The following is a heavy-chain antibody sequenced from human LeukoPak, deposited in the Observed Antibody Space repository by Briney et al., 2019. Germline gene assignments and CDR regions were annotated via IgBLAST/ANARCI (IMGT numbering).Heavy chain of an antibody. D-gene: IGHD3-10*01. CDR2: ISYDGSNK. Sequence: GGSLRLSCAASGFTFSSYSMHWVRQAPGKGLEWVAVISYDGSNKYYADSMKGRFTISRDNSKNTLYLQMNSLRAEDTAVYYCAKDAQRFGELPDNWFDPWGQGTLVTVSS. CDR3: AKDAQRFGELPDNWFDP. CDR1: GFTFSSYS. J-gene: IGHJ5*02. V-gene: IGHV3-30*18.